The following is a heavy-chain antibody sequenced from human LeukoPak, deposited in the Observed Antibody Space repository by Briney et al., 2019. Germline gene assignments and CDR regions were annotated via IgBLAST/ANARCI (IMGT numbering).Heavy chain of an antibody. Sequence: GGSLRLSCAASGFTVSSNYMSWVRQAPGKGLEWVSVIYSGGSTYYADSVKGRFTISRDDSKNTLYLQMNSLRAEDTAVYYCAKEPRGNMVVWGQGTLVTVSS. CDR2: IYSGGST. D-gene: IGHD2-15*01. J-gene: IGHJ4*02. CDR1: GFTVSSNY. CDR3: AKEPRGNMVV. V-gene: IGHV3-53*01.